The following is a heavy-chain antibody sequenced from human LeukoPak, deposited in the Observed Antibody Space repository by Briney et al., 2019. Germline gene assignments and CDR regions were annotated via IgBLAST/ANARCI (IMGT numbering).Heavy chain of an antibody. D-gene: IGHD5-24*01. V-gene: IGHV3-30*04. J-gene: IGHJ4*02. CDR1: GFTFSSYA. CDR3: ARPLGGSWLQLQAFDY. CDR2: ISYDGSNK. Sequence: GGSLRLSCAASGFTFSSYAMHWVRQAPGKGLEWGAVISYDGSNKDYADSVKGRFTISRDNSENTLYLQMNSLRAEDTAVYYCARPLGGSWLQLQAFDYWGQGTLVTVSS.